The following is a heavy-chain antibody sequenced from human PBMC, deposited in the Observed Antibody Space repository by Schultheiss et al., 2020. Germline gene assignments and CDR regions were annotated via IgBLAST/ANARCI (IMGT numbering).Heavy chain of an antibody. CDR2: IYSGGDT. J-gene: IGHJ4*02. CDR1: GFTFSSYA. Sequence: GGSLRLSCAASGFTFSSYAMHWVRQAPGKGLEWVSLIYSGGDTHYAESVKGRFTISRDNSKNTLYLQMNSLRAEDTAVYYCASDNVDIVATMDYWGQGTLVNGYS. V-gene: IGHV3-NL1*01. D-gene: IGHD5-12*01. CDR3: ASDNVDIVATMDY.